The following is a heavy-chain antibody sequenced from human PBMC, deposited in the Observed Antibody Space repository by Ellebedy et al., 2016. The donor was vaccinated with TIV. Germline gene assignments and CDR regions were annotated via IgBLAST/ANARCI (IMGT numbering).Heavy chain of an antibody. CDR3: ARDRRAFDQVFDY. CDR1: GYTFSSNG. V-gene: IGHV1-18*04. CDR2: VIPYNGKT. J-gene: IGHJ4*02. Sequence: AASVKVSCKASGYTFSSNGISWVRQAPGQGLEWMGWVIPYNGKTTYAKKLQGRVTITTDTSTSTAYMELTSLRSDDTAVYYCARDRRAFDQVFDYWGQGTPVTVSS. D-gene: IGHD2-2*01.